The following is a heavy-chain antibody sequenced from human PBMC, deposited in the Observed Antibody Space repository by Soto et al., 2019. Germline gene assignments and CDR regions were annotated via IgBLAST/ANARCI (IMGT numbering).Heavy chain of an antibody. CDR3: GSLYCSASSCYSVGAFDI. CDR1: GFTFSSYG. D-gene: IGHD2-15*01. CDR2: IWFDGSDK. J-gene: IGHJ3*02. Sequence: GGSLRLSCAASGFTFSSYGMHWVRQAPGKGLEWVALIWFDGSDKYYTESVKGRFTISRDNSKSTLYLQMNSLRAEDTAVYYWGSLYCSASSCYSVGAFDIRAQRTMVTDSS. V-gene: IGHV3-33*01.